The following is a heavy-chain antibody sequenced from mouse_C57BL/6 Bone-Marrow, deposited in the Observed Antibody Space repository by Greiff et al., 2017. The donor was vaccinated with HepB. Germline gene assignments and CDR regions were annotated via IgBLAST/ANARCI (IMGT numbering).Heavy chain of an antibody. CDR2: ITPNNGGT. CDR3: AIVTVTTEGYFDY. V-gene: IGHV1-26*01. CDR1: GYTFTDYY. J-gene: IGHJ2*01. Sequence: EVQLQQSGPELVKPGASAKISCKASGYTFTDYYMNWVKQSHGKSLEWIGDITPNNGGTSYNQKFKGKATLTVDKSSSTAYMELRSLKSEDSAVYYCAIVTVTTEGYFDYWGQGTTLTVSS. D-gene: IGHD2-2*01.